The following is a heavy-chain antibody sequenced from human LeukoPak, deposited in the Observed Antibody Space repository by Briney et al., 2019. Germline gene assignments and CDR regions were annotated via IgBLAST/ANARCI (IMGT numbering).Heavy chain of an antibody. CDR1: GYTFTDYA. Sequence: ASVKVSCKASGYTFTDYALHWVRQAPGQSLEWMGWTNGATGNTRFSQDFQGRLTITIDTSASTAFLDLSSLRSDDTAVYYCARSPGGNARTWLDCWGQGTLVTVSS. D-gene: IGHD4-23*01. J-gene: IGHJ4*02. CDR3: ARSPGGNARTWLDC. CDR2: TNGATGNT. V-gene: IGHV1-3*01.